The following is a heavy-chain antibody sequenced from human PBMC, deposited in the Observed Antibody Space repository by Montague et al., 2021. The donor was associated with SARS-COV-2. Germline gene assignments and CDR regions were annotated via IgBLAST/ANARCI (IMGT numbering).Heavy chain of an antibody. D-gene: IGHD3-10*01. CDR2: IHYSGT. CDR1: GGSISDSNYL. CDR3: GRSLVSASGSGSNFDS. Sequence: SETLSLTCTVSGGSISDSNYLWGWIRQPPGKGLEWIGDIHYSGTXYNPSLRSRVTMSRDLSENQFSLRLRSVTAADTALYYCGRSLVSASGSGSNFDSWGQGTLVAVSS. V-gene: IGHV4-39*07. J-gene: IGHJ4*02.